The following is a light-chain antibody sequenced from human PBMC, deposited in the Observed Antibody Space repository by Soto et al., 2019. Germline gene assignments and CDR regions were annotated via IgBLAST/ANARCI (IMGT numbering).Light chain of an antibody. CDR3: QQYNSYWS. CDR2: KAS. V-gene: IGKV1-5*03. CDR1: QSISSW. Sequence: DIQMTQSPSTLSASVGDRVTITCRASQSISSWLAWYQQKPGKAPKLLIYKASSLESGVPSRFSGSGAGTEFTLTISSLQSVEFATYYCQQYNSYWSFGRGTKVEIK. J-gene: IGKJ1*01.